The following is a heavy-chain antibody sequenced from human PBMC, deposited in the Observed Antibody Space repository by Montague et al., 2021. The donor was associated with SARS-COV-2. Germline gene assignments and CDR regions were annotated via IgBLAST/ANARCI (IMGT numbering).Heavy chain of an antibody. CDR2: IYYSGSS. CDR3: ARVGGGRTFYY. D-gene: IGHD3-16*01. V-gene: IGHV4-39*07. Sequence: SETLSLTCTVSGDSVSSTTYYWAWIRQPPGKGLEYIGTIYYSGSSYYNPSLKSRDAMSVDTSKNQFSLKLDSVTAADTAVYYCARVGGGRTFYYWGQGILVTVSS. J-gene: IGHJ4*02. CDR1: GDSVSSTTYY.